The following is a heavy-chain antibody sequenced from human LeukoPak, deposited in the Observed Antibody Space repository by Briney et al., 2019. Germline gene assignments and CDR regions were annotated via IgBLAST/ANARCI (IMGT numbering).Heavy chain of an antibody. D-gene: IGHD2-2*01. V-gene: IGHV3-53*01. CDR3: ARGLGVVPAANFDY. CDR1: GFTVSSNY. CDR2: IYSGGST. Sequence: PGGSLRLSCAASGFTVSSNYMSWVRQAPGKGLEWVSVIYSGGSTYYADSVKGRFTISRDNSKNTLYLQMNSLRAEDTAVYYCARGLGVVPAANFDYWGQGTLVTVSS. J-gene: IGHJ4*02.